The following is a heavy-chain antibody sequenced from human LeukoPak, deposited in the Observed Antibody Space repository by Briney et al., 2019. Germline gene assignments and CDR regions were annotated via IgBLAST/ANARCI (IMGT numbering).Heavy chain of an antibody. CDR3: ARDSRSYYDFWSGLNWFDP. V-gene: IGHV3-11*01. CDR2: ISSSGSTI. D-gene: IGHD3-3*01. CDR1: GFTFSDYY. Sequence: GGSLRLSCAASGFTFSDYYMSWIRQAPGKGPEWVSYISSSGSTIYYADSVKGRFTISRDNAKNSLYLQMNSLRAEDTAVYYCARDSRSYYDFWSGLNWFDPWGQGTLVTVSS. J-gene: IGHJ5*02.